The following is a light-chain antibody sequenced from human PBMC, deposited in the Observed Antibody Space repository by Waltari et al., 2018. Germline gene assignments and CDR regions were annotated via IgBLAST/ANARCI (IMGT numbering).Light chain of an antibody. V-gene: IGKV1-12*01. CDR3: QQANCSPLT. Sequence: DIQMTQSPSSVSASVGDRVTITCRASQGVNTWLAWYQQKPGKVPKLLIHTTSTLQPGVPSRFSGSGSGTDFTLTISSLQPEDFATYYCQQANCSPLTFGQGTQVEV. J-gene: IGKJ1*01. CDR2: TTS. CDR1: QGVNTW.